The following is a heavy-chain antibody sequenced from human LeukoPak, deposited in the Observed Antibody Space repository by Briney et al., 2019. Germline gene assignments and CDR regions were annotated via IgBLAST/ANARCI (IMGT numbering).Heavy chain of an antibody. V-gene: IGHV3-33*01. D-gene: IGHD3-22*01. CDR3: AREGVYYYDSSGSGGYYFDY. CDR2: ISYDGSNK. Sequence: PGGSLRLSCAASGFTFSSYGMHWVRQAPGKGLEWVALISYDGSNKYYANSVKGRFTISRDNSKNTLYLQMNSLRAEDTAVYYCAREGVYYYDSSGSGGYYFDYWGRGTLVTVSS. J-gene: IGHJ4*02. CDR1: GFTFSSYG.